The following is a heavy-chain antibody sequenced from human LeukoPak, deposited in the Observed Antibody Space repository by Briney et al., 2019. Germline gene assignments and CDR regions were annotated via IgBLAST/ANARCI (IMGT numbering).Heavy chain of an antibody. CDR3: ARGLRGIARRAFDI. D-gene: IGHD6-13*01. CDR1: GGSISSSNW. Sequence: SETLSLTCAVSGGSISSSNWWSWVRQSPGKGLGWIGEIYHTGSTNYNPSLKRRVTISVDKSKNQFSLKLSSVTAADTAVYYCARGLRGIARRAFDIWGQGTMVTVSS. CDR2: IYHTGST. J-gene: IGHJ3*02. V-gene: IGHV4-4*02.